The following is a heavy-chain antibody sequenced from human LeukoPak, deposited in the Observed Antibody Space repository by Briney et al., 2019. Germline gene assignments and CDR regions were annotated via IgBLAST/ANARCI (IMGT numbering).Heavy chain of an antibody. Sequence: ASVKVSFKSSGYTFIDYYIYWVRQAPSHALEWNGWIKPNSGATKYAQKFQGRVSMTRDTSINTAYMDLTNLRSDDTAIFYCARVKKLMPEFEFWGQGTLVTVSS. CDR2: IKPNSGAT. CDR1: GYTFIDYY. D-gene: IGHD2-2*01. V-gene: IGHV1-2*02. CDR3: ARVKKLMPEFEF. J-gene: IGHJ4*02.